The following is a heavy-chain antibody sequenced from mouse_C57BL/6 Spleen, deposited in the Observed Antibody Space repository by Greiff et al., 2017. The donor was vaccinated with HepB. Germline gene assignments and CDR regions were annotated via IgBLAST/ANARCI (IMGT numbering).Heavy chain of an antibody. J-gene: IGHJ2*01. CDR2: IDPEDGDT. D-gene: IGHD1-1*01. CDR3: TLATVVATGFDY. Sequence: EVQLQQSGAELVRPGASVKLSCTASGFNIKDYYMHWVKQRPEQGLEWIGRIDPEDGDTDYAPKFQGKATMTADTSSNTAYLQLSSLTSEDPAVYYCTLATVVATGFDYWGQGTTLTVSS. V-gene: IGHV14-1*01. CDR1: GFNIKDYY.